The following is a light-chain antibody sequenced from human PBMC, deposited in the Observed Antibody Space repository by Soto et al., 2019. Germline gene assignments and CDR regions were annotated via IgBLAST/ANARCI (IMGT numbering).Light chain of an antibody. CDR1: QSVSSN. J-gene: IGKJ4*01. Sequence: EIVMTRSPATLSVSPGERATLSCRASQSVSSNLAWYQQKPGQAPRLLIYGASTRAAGVPARFSGSGSGTDFTLTIGSLQSEDFAVYYCQQYNNWPGFGGGTKVEIK. V-gene: IGKV3-15*01. CDR3: QQYNNWPG. CDR2: GAS.